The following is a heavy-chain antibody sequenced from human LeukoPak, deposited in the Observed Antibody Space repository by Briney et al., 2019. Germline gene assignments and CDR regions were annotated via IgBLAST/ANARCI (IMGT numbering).Heavy chain of an antibody. CDR2: ISGSGGST. CDR1: GFTFSSYA. D-gene: IGHD3-10*01. V-gene: IGHV3-23*01. CDR3: AKDMVRGVKGFDY. Sequence: PGGSLGLSCAASGFTFSSYAMSWVRQAPGKGLEWVSAISGSGGSTYYADSVKGRFTISRDNSKNTLYLQMNSLRAEDTAVYYCAKDMVRGVKGFDYWGQGTLVTVSS. J-gene: IGHJ4*02.